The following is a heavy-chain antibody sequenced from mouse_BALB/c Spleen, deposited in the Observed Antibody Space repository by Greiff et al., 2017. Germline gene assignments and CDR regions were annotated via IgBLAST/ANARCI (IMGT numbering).Heavy chain of an antibody. Sequence: EVQLQQSGGGLVKPGGSLKLSCAASGFTFSSYAMSWVRQTPEKRLEWVAYISSGGSTYYQDSVKGRFTISRDNARNILYLQMSSLRSEDTAMYYCARGYDYDYFDYWGQGTTLTVSA. D-gene: IGHD2-4*01. CDR1: GFTFSSYA. CDR3: ARGYDYDYFDY. V-gene: IGHV5-6-5*01. J-gene: IGHJ2*01. CDR2: ISSGGST.